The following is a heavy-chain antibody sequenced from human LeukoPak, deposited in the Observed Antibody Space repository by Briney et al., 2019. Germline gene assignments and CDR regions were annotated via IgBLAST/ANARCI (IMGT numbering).Heavy chain of an antibody. CDR2: ISGSGGST. CDR3: AKDRDDFWSGIVRLDGV. CDR1: GFTFSSYA. J-gene: IGHJ6*04. Sequence: PGGSLRLSCAASGFTFSSYAMNWVRQAPGKGLEWVSAISGSGGSTYYADSVKGRFTISRDNSKNTLYLQMNSVRAEDTAVYYCAKDRDDFWSGIVRLDGVWGKGTTVTVSS. D-gene: IGHD3-3*01. V-gene: IGHV3-23*01.